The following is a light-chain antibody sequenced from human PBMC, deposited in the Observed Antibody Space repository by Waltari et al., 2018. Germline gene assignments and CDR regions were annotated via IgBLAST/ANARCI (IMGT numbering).Light chain of an antibody. CDR1: QSVGPY. J-gene: IGKJ4*01. Sequence: EIVLTQSPAILSFSPGARATLSCRASQSVGPYLAGYQQRPGQSPILIIYDASYRATGIPARFSGSGSETDFTLTISSLQPEDFAVYYCQQRRTWPLTFGGGTRVQI. CDR3: QQRRTWPLT. V-gene: IGKV3-11*01. CDR2: DAS.